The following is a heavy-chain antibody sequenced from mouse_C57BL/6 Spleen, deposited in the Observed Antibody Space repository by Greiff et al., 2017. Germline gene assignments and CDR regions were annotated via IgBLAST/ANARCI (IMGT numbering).Heavy chain of an antibody. CDR2: ISSGSSTI. CDR3: ARRSNYDAMDY. Sequence: DVQLQESGGGLVKPGGSLKLSCAASGFTFSDYGMHWVRQAPEKGLEWVAYISSGSSTIYYADTVQGRFTISRDHAKNTLFLQMTSLRSEDTAMYYCARRSNYDAMDYWGQGTSVTVSS. V-gene: IGHV5-17*01. J-gene: IGHJ4*01. CDR1: GFTFSDYG. D-gene: IGHD2-5*01.